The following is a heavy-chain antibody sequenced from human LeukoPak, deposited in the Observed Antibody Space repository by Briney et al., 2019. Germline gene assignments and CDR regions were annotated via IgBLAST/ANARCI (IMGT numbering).Heavy chain of an antibody. CDR2: INHSGST. CDR3: ERAGLLWFGHAESKYNWFDP. Sequence: SETLSLTCAVYGGSFSGYYWSWIRQPPGKGLEWIGEINHSGSTNYNPSLKSRVTISVDTSKNQFSLKLSSVTAADTAVYYCERAGLLWFGHAESKYNWFDPWGQGTLVTVSS. J-gene: IGHJ5*02. CDR1: GGSFSGYY. D-gene: IGHD3-10*01. V-gene: IGHV4-34*01.